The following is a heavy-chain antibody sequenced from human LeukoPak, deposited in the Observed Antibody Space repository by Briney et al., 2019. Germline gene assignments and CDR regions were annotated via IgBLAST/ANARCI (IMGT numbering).Heavy chain of an antibody. CDR3: AREPYYYDSSGCVDV. Sequence: GGSLRLSCAASGFTFSSYGMHWVRQAPGKGLEWVAVIWYDGSNKYYADSVKGRFTISRDNSKNTLYLQMNSLRAEDTAVYYCAREPYYYDSSGCVDVWGQGTTVTVSS. CDR2: IWYDGSNK. D-gene: IGHD3-22*01. CDR1: GFTFSSYG. J-gene: IGHJ6*02. V-gene: IGHV3-33*01.